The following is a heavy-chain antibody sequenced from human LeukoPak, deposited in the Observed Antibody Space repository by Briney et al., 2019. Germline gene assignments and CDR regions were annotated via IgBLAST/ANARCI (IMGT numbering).Heavy chain of an antibody. Sequence: PSQTLSLTCAVSGDSVSGNIVAWNWIRQSPSRGLEWLGRTYRGSSYYAPSMKSRISISPDTSKNQFPLHLNSVTPEDTAVYFCVRGQYSAFDIWGQGTLVIVSS. CDR1: GDSVSGNIVA. J-gene: IGHJ3*02. D-gene: IGHD2-21*01. V-gene: IGHV6-1*01. CDR2: TYRGSS. CDR3: VRGQYSAFDI.